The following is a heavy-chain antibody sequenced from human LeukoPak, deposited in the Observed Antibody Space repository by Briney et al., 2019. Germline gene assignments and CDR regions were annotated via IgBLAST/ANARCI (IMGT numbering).Heavy chain of an antibody. CDR3: ARDPWGGDIVVIPAAIHDP. V-gene: IGHV1-2*02. D-gene: IGHD2-2*01. CDR1: GYTFTGYY. CDR2: INPNSGGT. Sequence: ASVKVSCKASGYTFTGYYMHWVRQAPGQGLEWMGWINPNSGGTNYAHKFQGRVTMTRDTSICTAYMELSRLRSDDTAVFYCARDPWGGDIVVIPAAIHDPWGQGTLVTVSS. J-gene: IGHJ5*02.